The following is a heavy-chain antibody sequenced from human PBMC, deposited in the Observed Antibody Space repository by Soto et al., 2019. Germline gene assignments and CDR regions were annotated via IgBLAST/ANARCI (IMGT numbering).Heavy chain of an antibody. D-gene: IGHD6-25*01. Sequence: LRLSCEASGFPFMTYWMSWVRQAPGKGLEWVAHMKEEATEKYLDSVKGRFITSRDNAKNSLYLQMNSLRGDDTAVYYCAGGGVYDSGRYHYWGQGTLVTVSS. V-gene: IGHV3-7*01. CDR2: MKEEATEK. CDR3: AGGGVYDSGRYHY. J-gene: IGHJ4*02. CDR1: GFPFMTYW.